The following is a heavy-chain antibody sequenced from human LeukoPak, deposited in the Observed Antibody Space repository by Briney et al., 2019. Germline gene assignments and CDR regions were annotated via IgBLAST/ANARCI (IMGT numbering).Heavy chain of an antibody. Sequence: GGSLRLSCAASGFTFSSYGMHWVRQAPGKGLEWVAFIRYDGSNKYYADSVKGRFTISRDNSKNTLYLQMNSLRAEDTAVYYCAKDLQLVALVVVAATRPGPFDYWGQGTLVTVSS. CDR3: AKDLQLVALVVVAATRPGPFDY. D-gene: IGHD2-15*01. V-gene: IGHV3-30*02. J-gene: IGHJ4*02. CDR2: IRYDGSNK. CDR1: GFTFSSYG.